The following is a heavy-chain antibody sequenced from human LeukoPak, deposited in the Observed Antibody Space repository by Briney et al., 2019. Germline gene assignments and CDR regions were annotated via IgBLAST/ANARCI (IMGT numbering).Heavy chain of an antibody. CDR1: GFTFSSYW. CDR3: VREWAVAGTGFDY. J-gene: IGHJ4*02. Sequence: GGSLRLSCAVSGFTFSSYWMHWVRQAPGKGLVWVSGIISDGSSTSYADSVKGRFTISRDNAKNTLYLQMNSLRAEDTAVYYCVREWAVAGTGFDYWGQGTLVTVSS. D-gene: IGHD6-19*01. V-gene: IGHV3-74*01. CDR2: IISDGSST.